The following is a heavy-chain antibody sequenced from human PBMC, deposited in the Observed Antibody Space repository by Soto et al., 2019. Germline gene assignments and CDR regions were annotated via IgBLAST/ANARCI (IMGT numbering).Heavy chain of an antibody. V-gene: IGHV1-69*08. CDR2: IIPILGIA. D-gene: IGHD5-18*01. J-gene: IGHJ4*02. CDR1: GGTFSSYT. CDR3: SRERGYSYGPFDY. Sequence: QVQMVQSGAEVKKPGSSVKVSCTASGGTFSSYTISWVRQAPGQGLEWMGRIIPILGIANYAQKFQGRVTFTAEKSTSTAYMELGSLRSEDTAEYYGSRERGYSYGPFDYWGQGTLVTVSS.